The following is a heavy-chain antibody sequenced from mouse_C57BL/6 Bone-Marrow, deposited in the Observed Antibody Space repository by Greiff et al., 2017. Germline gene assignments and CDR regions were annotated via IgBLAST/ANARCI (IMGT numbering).Heavy chain of an antibody. Sequence: QVQLQQPGAELVKPGAPGSRSSKPPASTFPTSWLQWVNRRPGQAFEWIGEIDPSDSYTNYHQKFKGKATLTVDTSSSTAYMQLSSLTSEDSAVYYCARGEDSNYGFYYAMDYWGQGTSVTVSS. CDR2: IDPSDSYT. CDR3: ARGEDSNYGFYYAMDY. D-gene: IGHD2-5*01. CDR1: ASTFPTSW. J-gene: IGHJ4*01. V-gene: IGHV1-50*01.